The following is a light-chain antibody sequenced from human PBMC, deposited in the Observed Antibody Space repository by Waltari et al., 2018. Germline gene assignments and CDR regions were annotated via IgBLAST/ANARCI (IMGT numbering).Light chain of an antibody. CDR3: QQYHEWYT. CDR2: GAS. V-gene: IGKV3-15*01. Sequence: EIVMTQSPATLSVSPGERATLSCRASQSVNSNLAWYQQRPGQAPRLLMYGASTRATGIPARFSGSGSGTEFTLTISSLQSEDFAVYYCQQYHEWYTFGQGTKLEIK. J-gene: IGKJ2*01. CDR1: QSVNSN.